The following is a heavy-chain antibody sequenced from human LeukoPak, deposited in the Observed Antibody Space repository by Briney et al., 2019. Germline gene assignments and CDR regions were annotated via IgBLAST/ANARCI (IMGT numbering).Heavy chain of an antibody. CDR1: GFTFSDYY. CDR2: ISSSGSTI. Sequence: PGGSLRLSCAASGFTFSDYYMSWIRQAPGKGLEWVSYISSSGSTIYYADSVKGRFTISRDNAKNSLYLQMNSLRAEDTAVYYCARVHCITNRCSPYDGMDVWGQGTTVTVSS. D-gene: IGHD3-10*01. J-gene: IGHJ6*02. CDR3: ARVHCITNRCSPYDGMDV. V-gene: IGHV3-11*01.